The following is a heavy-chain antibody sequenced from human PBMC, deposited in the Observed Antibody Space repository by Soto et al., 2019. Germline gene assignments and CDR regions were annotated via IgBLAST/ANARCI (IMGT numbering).Heavy chain of an antibody. CDR2: ISAYTGNT. CDR1: DYTFASYG. Sequence: ASVKVSCKAPDYTFASYGVSWVRQAPGQGLEWMGWISAYTGNTNYAQKFQGRVTLTTDTSTSTAYMELRSLTSDDTALYYCARDVDERLTGYYIPFDYWGQGTQVTVSS. V-gene: IGHV1-18*01. J-gene: IGHJ4*02. D-gene: IGHD3-9*01. CDR3: ARDVDERLTGYYIPFDY.